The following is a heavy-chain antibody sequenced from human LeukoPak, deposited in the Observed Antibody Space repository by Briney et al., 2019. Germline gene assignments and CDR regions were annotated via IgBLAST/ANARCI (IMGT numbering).Heavy chain of an antibody. V-gene: IGHV4-59*12. Sequence: PSETLSLTCTVSGVTISSYYWSWIRQPPGKGLEWIGYICNSGSTNYNTSLKSRVTISVDTSKNQFSLKLSSVTAADTAVYYCARDLEAAGAGYYYYYMDVWGKGATVTVSS. CDR2: ICNSGST. J-gene: IGHJ6*03. CDR1: GVTISSYY. D-gene: IGHD6-13*01. CDR3: ARDLEAAGAGYYYYYMDV.